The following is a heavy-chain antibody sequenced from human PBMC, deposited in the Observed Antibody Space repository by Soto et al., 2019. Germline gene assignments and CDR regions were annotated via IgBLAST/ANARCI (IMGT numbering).Heavy chain of an antibody. V-gene: IGHV2-5*01. CDR1: GFSLTSTVVG. D-gene: IGHD6-19*01. CDR3: AHRPGGSGWRYYFDY. Sequence: SGPTLVNPTQTLTLTCSFSGFSLTSTVVGVGWFRQPPGKALEWLGLTYWNDDDRYRSSLRSRLTITKDTSKNQVVLTMTNMDPEDTATYYCAHRPGGSGWRYYFDYWGQGTLVTVSS. J-gene: IGHJ4*02. CDR2: TYWNDDD.